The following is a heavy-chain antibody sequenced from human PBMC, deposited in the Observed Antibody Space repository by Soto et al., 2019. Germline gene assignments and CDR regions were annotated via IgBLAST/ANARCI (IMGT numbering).Heavy chain of an antibody. V-gene: IGHV2-5*02. CDR3: AHAGDYDLLTFDH. J-gene: IGHJ4*01. CDR1: GFSLSTYHMG. D-gene: IGHD4-17*01. CDR2: IYWDDDK. Sequence: QITLKESGPTLVRPAQTLTLTCDFSGFSLSTYHMGVAWIRQPPGKALEWLALIYWDDDKRYSPSLKDRLAISKDNSSNQVVLTITNIDPGDSATYFCAHAGDYDLLTFDHWCPVTLVTVSS.